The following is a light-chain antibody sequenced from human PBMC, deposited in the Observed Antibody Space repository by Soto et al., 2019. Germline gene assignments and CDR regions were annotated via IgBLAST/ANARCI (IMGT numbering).Light chain of an antibody. Sequence: QSALTQPASVSGSPGQSITISCTGTSSDVGGDKYVSWYQQHPGKAPKLMIYDVSNRPSGVSNRFSGSKSGNTASLTISGLQAEDEADYYCSSYTSSSTVVFGGGTKLTVL. CDR3: SSYTSSSTVV. CDR1: SSDVGGDKY. V-gene: IGLV2-14*01. J-gene: IGLJ2*01. CDR2: DVS.